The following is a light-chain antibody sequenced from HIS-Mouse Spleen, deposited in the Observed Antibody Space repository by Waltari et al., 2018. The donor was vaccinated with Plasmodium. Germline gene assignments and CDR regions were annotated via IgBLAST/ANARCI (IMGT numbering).Light chain of an antibody. CDR3: SSYAGSNNFVV. Sequence: QSALTQPPSASGSPGQSVTISCPGTSSDVGGSHHVSWYQQHPGKATKLMIYEVSKRPSGVPDRFSGSKSGNTASLTVSGLQAEDEADYYCSSYAGSNNFVVFGGGTKLTVL. CDR2: EVS. V-gene: IGLV2-8*01. J-gene: IGLJ2*01. CDR1: SSDVGGSHH.